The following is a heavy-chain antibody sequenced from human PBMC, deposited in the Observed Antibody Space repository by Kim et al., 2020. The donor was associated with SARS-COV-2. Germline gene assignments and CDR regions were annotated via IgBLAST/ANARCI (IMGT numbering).Heavy chain of an antibody. Sequence: SETLSLTCTVSGGSISSSSYYWGWIRQPPGKGLEWIGSIYYSGSTYYNPSLKSRVTISVDTSKNQFSLKLSSVTAADTAVYYCACIVVVTAISSRDDYWGQGTLVTVSS. V-gene: IGHV4-39*01. CDR2: IYYSGST. D-gene: IGHD2-21*02. CDR1: GGSISSSSYY. J-gene: IGHJ4*02. CDR3: ACIVVVTAISSRDDY.